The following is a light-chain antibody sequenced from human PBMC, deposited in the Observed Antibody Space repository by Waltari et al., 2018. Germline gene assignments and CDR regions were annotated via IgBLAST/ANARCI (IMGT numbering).Light chain of an antibody. CDR2: EVR. CDR1: SSDVRAYDY. Sequence: QSALTQPASVSGSPGQSITISCTGTSSDVRAYDYVSWYKQTPGKAPQLIIYEVRDRPPGVPNRFSGSKSGYTAFLTISGLQAEDEADYYCTSYTTSRTWVFGGGTKLTVL. CDR3: TSYTTSRTWV. V-gene: IGLV2-14*01. J-gene: IGLJ3*02.